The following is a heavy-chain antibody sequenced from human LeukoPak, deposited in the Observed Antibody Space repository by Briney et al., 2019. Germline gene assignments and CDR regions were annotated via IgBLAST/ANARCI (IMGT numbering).Heavy chain of an antibody. D-gene: IGHD3-10*01. CDR3: ARRRSSTLIDY. CDR1: GYIFTNYW. V-gene: IGHV5-51*01. Sequence: GESLKISCKGSGYIFTNYWIAWVRQMPGKGLEWMGIIYPDDSDTRYSPSFQGQVTISADKSISTAYLQWSSLKASDTAMYYCARRRSSTLIDYWGQGTLVTVSS. J-gene: IGHJ4*02. CDR2: IYPDDSDT.